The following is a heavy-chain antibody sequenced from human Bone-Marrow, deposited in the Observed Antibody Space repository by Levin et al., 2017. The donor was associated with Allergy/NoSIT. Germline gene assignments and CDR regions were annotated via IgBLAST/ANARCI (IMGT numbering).Heavy chain of an antibody. CDR3: ARALIGIAVHYFDY. CDR1: GGSIRSYY. CDR2: IYYSGST. V-gene: IGHV4-59*01. D-gene: IGHD6-19*01. Sequence: SQTLSLTCTVSGGSIRSYYWSWIRQPPGKGLEWIGYIYYSGSTNYNPSLKSRVTISVDTSKNQFSLKLSSVTAADTAVYYCARALIGIAVHYFDYWGQGTLVTVSS. J-gene: IGHJ4*02.